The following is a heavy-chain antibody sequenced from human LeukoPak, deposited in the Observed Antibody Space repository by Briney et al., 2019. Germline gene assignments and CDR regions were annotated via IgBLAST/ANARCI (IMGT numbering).Heavy chain of an antibody. CDR3: AGSPHILTGENLDY. D-gene: IGHD3-9*01. Sequence: GASVKVSCKASGYTFTGYYMHWVRQAPGQGLEWMGWINPNSGGTNYAGKFQGRVTMTRDTTTSTAYMDLSRLRSVDTAVYYCAGSPHILTGENLDYWGQGTLVTVSS. CDR2: INPNSGGT. V-gene: IGHV1-2*02. CDR1: GYTFTGYY. J-gene: IGHJ4*02.